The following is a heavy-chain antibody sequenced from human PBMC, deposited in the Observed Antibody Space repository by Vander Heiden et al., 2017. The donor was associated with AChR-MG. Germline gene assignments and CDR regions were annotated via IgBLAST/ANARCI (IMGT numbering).Heavy chain of an antibody. CDR1: GGTFNTYA. D-gene: IGHD2-8*02. CDR2: IIPFFRTA. Sequence: QVQLVQSVAEVKKPGSSVKVSCKASGGTFNTYAISWVRQAPGQGLEWRGGIIPFFRTAKYAQKFQGRVTIAADESTRTAYMEMRSLISEDTAVYYCAGYLLPLGYCTSSGCPGWYYDLWGRGTLVTVSS. V-gene: IGHV1-69*01. CDR3: AGYLLPLGYCTSSGCPGWYYDL. J-gene: IGHJ2*01.